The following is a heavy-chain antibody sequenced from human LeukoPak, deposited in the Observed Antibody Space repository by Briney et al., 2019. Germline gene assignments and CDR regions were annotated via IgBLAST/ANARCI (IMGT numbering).Heavy chain of an antibody. Sequence: GGSLRLSCAASGFAFTNSAMSWVRQAPGKGLEWVSAISGSGGSTYYADSAKGRFTISRDNSKNTLYLQMNSLRAEDTAVYYCAKAGVEYQLLYFDYWGQGTLVTVSS. CDR2: ISGSGGST. CDR3: AKAGVEYQLLYFDY. CDR1: GFAFTNSA. J-gene: IGHJ4*02. V-gene: IGHV3-23*01. D-gene: IGHD2-2*01.